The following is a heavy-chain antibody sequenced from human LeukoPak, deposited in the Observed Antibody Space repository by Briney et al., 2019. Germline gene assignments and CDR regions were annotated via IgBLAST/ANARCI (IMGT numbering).Heavy chain of an antibody. J-gene: IGHJ4*02. V-gene: IGHV1-2*06. CDR3: ARDLGYSSGWYVLDY. CDR2: INPNSGGT. D-gene: IGHD6-19*01. Sequence: GASVKVSCKASGYTFTGYYMHWVRQAPGQGLEWMGRINPNSGGTNYAQKFQGRVTMTRDTSISTAYMELSRLRSDDTAVYYCARDLGYSSGWYVLDYWGQGTLVTVSS. CDR1: GYTFTGYY.